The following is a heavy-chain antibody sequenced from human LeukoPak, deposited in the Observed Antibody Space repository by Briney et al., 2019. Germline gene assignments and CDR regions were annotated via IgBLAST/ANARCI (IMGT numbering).Heavy chain of an antibody. CDR3: ARESGYGDYLFDY. D-gene: IGHD4-17*01. CDR1: GFTVSNNY. V-gene: IGHV3-53*01. CDR2: IYSGGST. J-gene: IGHJ4*02. Sequence: GRSLRLSCAASGFTVSNNYMSWVRQAPGKGLEWVSVIYSGGSTYYADSVKGRFTIYRENSKNTLYLKMNSLRAEDTAVYYCARESGYGDYLFDYWGQGSLVTVSS.